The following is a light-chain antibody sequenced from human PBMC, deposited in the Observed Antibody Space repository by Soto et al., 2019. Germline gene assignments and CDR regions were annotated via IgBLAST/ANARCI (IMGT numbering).Light chain of an antibody. V-gene: IGLV2-14*01. J-gene: IGLJ1*01. CDR1: SSDVGGYNY. Sequence: QAVVTQPASVSGSPGQSITISCTGTSSDVGGYNYASWYQQHPGKAPKLMIYDVSNRPSGVSNRFSGSKSGNTASLTISGLQAEDEADYYCSSYTSSSTYVFGTGTQLTVL. CDR3: SSYTSSSTYV. CDR2: DVS.